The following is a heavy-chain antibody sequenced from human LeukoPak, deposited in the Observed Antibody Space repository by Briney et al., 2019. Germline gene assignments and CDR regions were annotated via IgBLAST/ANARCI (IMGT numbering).Heavy chain of an antibody. D-gene: IGHD3-22*01. CDR2: THTSGST. V-gene: IGHV4-61*05. J-gene: IGHJ4*02. Sequence: PSETLSLTCTVSGGSISSSSYYWGWIRQPPGKGLEWIGRTHTSGSTNYNPSLKSRVTMSVDQSKNQFLLRLSSVTAADTAVYYCARGIGYYYVWGQGMLVTVSS. CDR1: GGSISSSSYY. CDR3: ARGIGYYYV.